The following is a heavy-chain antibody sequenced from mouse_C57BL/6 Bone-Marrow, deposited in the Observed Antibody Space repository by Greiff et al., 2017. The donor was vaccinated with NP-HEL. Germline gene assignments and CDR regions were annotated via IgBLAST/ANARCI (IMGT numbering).Heavy chain of an antibody. D-gene: IGHD1-1*01. J-gene: IGHJ2*01. CDR1: GYTFTDYY. V-gene: IGHV1-76*01. CDR3: ARCHYGSRVFDY. CDR2: IYPGSGNT. Sequence: QVQLQQSGAELVRPGASVKLSCKASGYTFTDYYINWVKQRPGQGLEWIARIYPGSGNTYYNEKFKGKATLTAEKSSSTAYMQLSSLTSEDSAVYFCARCHYGSRVFDYWGQGTTLTVSS.